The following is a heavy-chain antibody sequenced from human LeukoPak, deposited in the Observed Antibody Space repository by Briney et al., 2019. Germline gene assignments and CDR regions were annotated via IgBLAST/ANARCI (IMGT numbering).Heavy chain of an antibody. J-gene: IGHJ4*02. CDR3: ARDTDGSWSVFDY. CDR1: GYTLTNYG. Sequence: ASVKVSREASGYTLTNYGISWVRQAPGQGLEWMGCIYTYNGNTNYAQKFQGRVTMTTDTSTSTAYMELRSLRSDDTAVYYCARDTDGSWSVFDYWGQGTLVTVSS. CDR2: IYTYNGNT. V-gene: IGHV1-18*01. D-gene: IGHD3-10*01.